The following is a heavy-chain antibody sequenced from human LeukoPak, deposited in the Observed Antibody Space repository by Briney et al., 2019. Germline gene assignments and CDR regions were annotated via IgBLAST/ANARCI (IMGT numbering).Heavy chain of an antibody. Sequence: GASVKVSCKASGGTFSSYAISWVRQAPGQGLEWTGGIIPIFGTANYAQKFQGRVTITTDESTSTAYMELSSLRSEDTAVYYCAVTYSSSSRGDYWGQGTLVTVSS. CDR3: AVTYSSSSRGDY. CDR1: GGTFSSYA. J-gene: IGHJ4*02. D-gene: IGHD6-6*01. V-gene: IGHV1-69*05. CDR2: IIPIFGTA.